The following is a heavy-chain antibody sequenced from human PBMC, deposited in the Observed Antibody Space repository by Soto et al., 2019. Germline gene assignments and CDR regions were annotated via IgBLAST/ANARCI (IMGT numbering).Heavy chain of an antibody. CDR2: ISYDGSNK. V-gene: IGHV3-30*03. J-gene: IGHJ4*02. Sequence: GGSLRLSCAASGFTFSTYGMHWVRQAPGKGLEWVAIISYDGSNKYYADSVKGRFTISRDNSKNTLYLQMNSLGPEDTAVYNCAIEGALYCSAGSCGFDYWGQGTLVTVSS. CDR3: AIEGALYCSAGSCGFDY. D-gene: IGHD2-15*01. CDR1: GFTFSTYG.